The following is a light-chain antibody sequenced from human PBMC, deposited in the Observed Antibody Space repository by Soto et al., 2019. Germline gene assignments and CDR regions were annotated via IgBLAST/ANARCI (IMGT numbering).Light chain of an antibody. Sequence: QSALTQPPSVSGAPGQRVTISCTGSSSNIGAGYDVHWYQQVPGTAPKLLIYGNNNRPSGVPDRFSGSQSGTSASLAITGLQAEDESDYYCQSYDSSLSGWVFGGGTQLTVL. CDR3: QSYDSSLSGWV. CDR2: GNN. CDR1: SSNIGAGYD. V-gene: IGLV1-40*01. J-gene: IGLJ3*02.